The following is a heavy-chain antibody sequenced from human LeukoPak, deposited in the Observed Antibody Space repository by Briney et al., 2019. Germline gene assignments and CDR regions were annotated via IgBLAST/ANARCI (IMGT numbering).Heavy chain of an antibody. J-gene: IGHJ5*02. D-gene: IGHD6-6*01. CDR2: ISSSSSYI. CDR1: RFTFSSYS. Sequence: GGSLRLSCAASRFTFSSYSMNWVRQAPGKGLEWVSSISSSSSYIYYADSVKGRFTISRDNAKNSLYLQMNSLRAEDTAVYYCARDLDSSSSNDWFDPWGQGTLVTVSS. CDR3: ARDLDSSSSNDWFDP. V-gene: IGHV3-21*01.